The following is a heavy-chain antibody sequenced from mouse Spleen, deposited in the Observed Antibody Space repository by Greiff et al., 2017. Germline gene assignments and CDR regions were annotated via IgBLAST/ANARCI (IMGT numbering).Heavy chain of an antibody. CDR3: ARKSTMSTTGFDY. J-gene: IGHJ2*01. CDR2: INPNNGGT. Sequence: VQLQQSGPELVKPGASVKISCKASGYTFTDYYMNWVKQSHGKSLEWIGDINPNNGGTSYNQKFKGKATLTVDKSSSTAYMELRSLTSEDSAVYYCARKSTMSTTGFDYWGQGTTLTVSS. D-gene: IGHD2-4*01. CDR1: GYTFTDYY. V-gene: IGHV1-26*01.